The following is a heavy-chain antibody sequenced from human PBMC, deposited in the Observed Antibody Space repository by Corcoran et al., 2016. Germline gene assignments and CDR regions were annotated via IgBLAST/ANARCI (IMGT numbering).Heavy chain of an antibody. Sequence: QVQLVESGGGVVQPGRSLRLSCAASGFTFSSYGMHWVRQAPGKGLEWVAVISYDGSNKYYADSVKGRFTISRDNSKNTLYLQMNSLRAEDTAVYYCAKARYYYDSSGYPDWGQGTLVTFSS. D-gene: IGHD3-22*01. CDR1: GFTFSSYG. CDR2: ISYDGSNK. J-gene: IGHJ4*02. V-gene: IGHV3-30*18. CDR3: AKARYYYDSSGYPD.